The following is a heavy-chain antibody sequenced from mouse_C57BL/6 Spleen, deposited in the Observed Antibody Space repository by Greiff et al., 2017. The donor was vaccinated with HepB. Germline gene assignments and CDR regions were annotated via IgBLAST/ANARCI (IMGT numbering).Heavy chain of an antibody. V-gene: IGHV5-17*01. CDR3: AREAWFAY. J-gene: IGHJ3*01. D-gene: IGHD3-2*02. CDR2: ISSGSSTI. CDR1: GFTFSDYG. Sequence: EVKLQQSGGGLVKPGGSLKLSCAASGFTFSDYGMHWVRQAPEKGLEWVAYISSGSSTIYYADTVKGRFTISRDNAKNTLFLQMTSLRSEDTAMYYCAREAWFAYWGQGTLVTVSA.